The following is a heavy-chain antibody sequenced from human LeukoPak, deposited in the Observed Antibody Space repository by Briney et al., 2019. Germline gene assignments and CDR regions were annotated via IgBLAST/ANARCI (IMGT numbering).Heavy chain of an antibody. V-gene: IGHV3-74*01. CDR1: GFTFSNYW. Sequence: GGSLRLSCVASGFTFSNYWIHWVRQAPGKGLVWVSRINTDGSSTLYADSVKGRFPISRDNAKNTLYLQMHSLRVEDTAVYYCATVAGTFSDAFDMWGQGTMVTVSS. CDR3: ATVAGTFSDAFDM. J-gene: IGHJ3*02. CDR2: INTDGSST. D-gene: IGHD6-19*01.